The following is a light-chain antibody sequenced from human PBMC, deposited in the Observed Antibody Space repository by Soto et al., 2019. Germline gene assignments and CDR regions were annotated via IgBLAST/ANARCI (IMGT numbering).Light chain of an antibody. CDR3: QQRVKGLS. J-gene: IGKJ4*01. CDR1: QSVSSD. CDR2: DAS. V-gene: IGKV3-11*01. Sequence: EIVLTQSPATLSLSPEERATLSCRASQSVSSDLAWYQQKPGQAPRLLIYDASNKATGIPARFSGSGSGTDFTLTISNLRPEDFAGYYCQQRVKGLSFGGGTKVEIK.